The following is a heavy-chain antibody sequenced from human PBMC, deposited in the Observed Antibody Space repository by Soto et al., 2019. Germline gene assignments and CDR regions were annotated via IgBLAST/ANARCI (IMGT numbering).Heavy chain of an antibody. D-gene: IGHD6-25*01. V-gene: IGHV3-13*04. CDR2: IGTAGDT. CDR3: ARWAIAAATYYFAY. J-gene: IGHJ4*02. CDR1: GFTFSSYD. Sequence: EVQLVESGGGLVQPGGSLRLSCAASGFTFSSYDMHWVRQATGQGLEWVSAIGTAGDTYYPGSVKGRFTFYRENAKNSLNLRMNSLRAGDTAVYYCARWAIAAATYYFAYWCQGTMVSVSS.